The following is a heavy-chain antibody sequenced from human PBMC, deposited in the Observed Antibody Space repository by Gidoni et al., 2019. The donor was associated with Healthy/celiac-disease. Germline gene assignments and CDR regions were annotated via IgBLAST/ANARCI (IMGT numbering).Heavy chain of an antibody. D-gene: IGHD3-10*01. Sequence: FSSYSMNWVRRAPGKGLAWVSYISSSSSTIYYADSVKGRFTISRDNAKNSLYLQMNSLRAEDTAVYYCASLPQGVRGTTIRPSPLFDPWGQGTLVTVSS. J-gene: IGHJ5*02. CDR1: FSSYS. V-gene: IGHV3-48*01. CDR2: ISSSSSTI. CDR3: ASLPQGVRGTTIRPSPLFDP.